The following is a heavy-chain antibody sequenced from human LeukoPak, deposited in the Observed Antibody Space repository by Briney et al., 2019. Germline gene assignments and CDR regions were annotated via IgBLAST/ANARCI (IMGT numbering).Heavy chain of an antibody. V-gene: IGHV5-51*01. Sequence: GESLKISCKGFGYSFTDYWIGWVRQMPGKGLECMGIIYPGDSDTRYSPSFQGLVAISADKSISTAYLQWSSLKASDTAMYYCARRRFGANPEMNWFDPWGQGTLVTVSS. CDR3: ARRRFGANPEMNWFDP. D-gene: IGHD3-10*01. CDR1: GYSFTDYW. CDR2: IYPGDSDT. J-gene: IGHJ5*02.